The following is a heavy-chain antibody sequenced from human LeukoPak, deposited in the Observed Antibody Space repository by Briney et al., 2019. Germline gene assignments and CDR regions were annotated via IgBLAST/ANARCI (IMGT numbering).Heavy chain of an antibody. J-gene: IGHJ5*02. CDR2: IYYSGST. Sequence: SETLSLTCTVSGGSISSSSYYWGWIRQPPGKGLEWIGSIYYSGSTYYNPSLKSRVTISVDTSKNQFSLKLSSVTAADTAVYYCASGRITMIGYWFDPWGQGTLVTVSS. CDR1: GGSISSSSYY. V-gene: IGHV4-39*07. CDR3: ASGRITMIGYWFDP. D-gene: IGHD3-22*01.